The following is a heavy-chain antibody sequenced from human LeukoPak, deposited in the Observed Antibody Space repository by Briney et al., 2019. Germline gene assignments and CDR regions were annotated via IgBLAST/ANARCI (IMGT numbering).Heavy chain of an antibody. Sequence: GGSLRLSCAASGFTFSSYEMNWVRQAPGKGLEWVSYISSSGSTIYYADSVKGRFTISRDNAKNSLYLQMNSLRAEDTAVYYCARGISGYVVDYWGQGTLVTVSS. J-gene: IGHJ4*02. CDR3: ARGISGYVVDY. CDR2: ISSSGSTI. D-gene: IGHD5-12*01. V-gene: IGHV3-48*03. CDR1: GFTFSSYE.